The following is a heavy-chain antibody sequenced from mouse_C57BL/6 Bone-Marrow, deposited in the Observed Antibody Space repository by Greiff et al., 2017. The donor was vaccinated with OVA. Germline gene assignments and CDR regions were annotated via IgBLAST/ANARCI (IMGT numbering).Heavy chain of an antibody. D-gene: IGHD2-3*01. Sequence: EVQLQQSGAELVRPGASVKLSCTASGFNIKNDYMHWVKQRPEQGLEWIGWIDPENGDTEYASKFQGKATITADTSSNTAYLQLSSLTSEDTAVYYCTTRYDGYYVLFAYWGQGTLVTVSA. CDR1: GFNIKNDY. CDR3: TTRYDGYYVLFAY. J-gene: IGHJ3*01. V-gene: IGHV14-4*01. CDR2: IDPENGDT.